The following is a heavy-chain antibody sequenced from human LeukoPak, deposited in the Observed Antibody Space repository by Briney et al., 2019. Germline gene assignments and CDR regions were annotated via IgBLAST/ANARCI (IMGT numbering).Heavy chain of an antibody. V-gene: IGHV1-2*02. Sequence: ASVKVSCKASGYTFTGYYMHWVRQAPGQGLEWMGWINPNSGGTNYAQKFQGRVTMTRDTSISTAYMELSRLRSDDTAVYYRARGDFLGDIVVVPAALDYWGQGTLVTVSS. D-gene: IGHD2-2*01. J-gene: IGHJ4*02. CDR1: GYTFTGYY. CDR2: INPNSGGT. CDR3: ARGDFLGDIVVVPAALDY.